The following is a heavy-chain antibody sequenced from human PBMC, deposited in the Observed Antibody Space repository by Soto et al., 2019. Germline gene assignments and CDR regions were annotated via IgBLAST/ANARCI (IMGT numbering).Heavy chain of an antibody. V-gene: IGHV4-31*03. CDR2: IYNSGDT. Sequence: QVQLQESGPGLVKPSQTLSLTCTVSGGSLITAGYFWTWIRQRPGEGLEWIGYIYNSGDTYYSPSLQGRLTMSVDTSKHHFSLRLRSVTAADTATYFCARAPDSGDPLKYFDSWGQGTLVTVSS. J-gene: IGHJ4*02. CDR3: ARAPDSGDPLKYFDS. D-gene: IGHD4-17*01. CDR1: GGSLITAGYF.